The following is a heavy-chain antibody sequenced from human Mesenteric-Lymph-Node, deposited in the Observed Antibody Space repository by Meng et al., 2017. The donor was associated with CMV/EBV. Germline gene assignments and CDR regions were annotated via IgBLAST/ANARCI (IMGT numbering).Heavy chain of an antibody. V-gene: IGHV4-34*01. Sequence: HEWRAGLLKPSESLLLTCAVYGVSFSGYYWSWNRQPSGKGLEWIGEINHSGSTNYNPSLKSRVTISVDTSKNQFSLKLSSVTAADTAVYYCARHQRWLKSEGGFNYWGQGTLVTVSS. D-gene: IGHD4-23*01. J-gene: IGHJ4*02. CDR2: INHSGST. CDR1: GVSFSGYY. CDR3: ARHQRWLKSEGGFNY.